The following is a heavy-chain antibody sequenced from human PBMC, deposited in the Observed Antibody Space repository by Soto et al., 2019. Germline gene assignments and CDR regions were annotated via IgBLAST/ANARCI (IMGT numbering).Heavy chain of an antibody. V-gene: IGHV3-23*01. Sequence: EVHLLESGGGWVQPGGSLRLSCAASEFTFNIFDMSWVRQAPGKGLEWVSMISDSGDRTYYAGSVRGRFTMSRDNSKNTVYLQMDSLRAEGTAIYYCVKGGWLDYWGQGTLVTVSS. J-gene: IGHJ4*02. CDR1: EFTFNIFD. CDR3: VKGGWLDY. D-gene: IGHD5-12*01. CDR2: ISDSGDRT.